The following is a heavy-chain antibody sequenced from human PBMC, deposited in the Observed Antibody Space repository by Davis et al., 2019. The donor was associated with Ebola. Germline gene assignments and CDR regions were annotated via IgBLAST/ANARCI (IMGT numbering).Heavy chain of an antibody. CDR3: ARGPVDGTIDH. V-gene: IGHV1-46*01. CDR2: INPSGGST. D-gene: IGHD6-13*01. Sequence: ASVKVSCKASGYTFTSYYMHWVRQAPGQGLEWMGIINPSGGSTSYAQKFQGRVSMTRNTSISTAYMELSSLRSEDTAVYYCARGPVDGTIDHWGQGTLVTVSS. CDR1: GYTFTSYY. J-gene: IGHJ4*02.